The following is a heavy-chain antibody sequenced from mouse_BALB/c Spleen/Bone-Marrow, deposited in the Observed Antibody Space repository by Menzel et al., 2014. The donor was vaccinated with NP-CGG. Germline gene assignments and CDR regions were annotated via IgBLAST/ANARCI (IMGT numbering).Heavy chain of an antibody. D-gene: IGHD2-3*01. Sequence: EVQLVESGPELVKPGASVKISCKASGYSFTGYFMNWVKQSHGKSLEWIGRIYPYNGDTFFNQKFKGKATLTVDKSSSTVHMAHLSLTSEDSAVYYCRGDDGQAWFAYWGQGTLVTVSA. CDR2: IYPYNGDT. CDR3: RGDDGQAWFAY. V-gene: IGHV1-37*01. CDR1: GYSFTGYF. J-gene: IGHJ3*01.